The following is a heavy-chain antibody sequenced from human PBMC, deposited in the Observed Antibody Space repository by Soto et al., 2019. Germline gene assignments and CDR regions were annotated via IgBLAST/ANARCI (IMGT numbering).Heavy chain of an antibody. CDR3: AFDLNVGLVYFGI. CDR1: GDTLSTYT. V-gene: IGHV1-69*02. D-gene: IGHD2-8*01. CDR2: IIPRLGLP. J-gene: IGHJ4*02. Sequence: QVQLVQSGAEVKKPGSSMKVSCKVSGDTLSTYTISWVRQAPGQGLEWMGRIIPRLGLPNHSQKFQGRVTITGDKYTSISYLEMTGLRYEDTAVYYCAFDLNVGLVYFGIWGQGTLVTVSS.